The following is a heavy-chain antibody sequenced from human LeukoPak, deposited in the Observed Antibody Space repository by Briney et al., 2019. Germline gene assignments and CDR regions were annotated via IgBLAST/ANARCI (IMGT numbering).Heavy chain of an antibody. CDR2: INHSGST. V-gene: IGHV4-34*01. CDR3: ARSAGLGIYYFDY. CDR1: GGSFSGYY. J-gene: IGHJ4*02. Sequence: SETLSLTCAVYGGSFSGYYWSWIRQPPGKGLEWIGEINHSGSTYYNPSLKSRVTISVDTSKNQFSLKLSSVTAADTAVYYCARSAGLGIYYFDYWGQGTLVTVSS. D-gene: IGHD2-21*01.